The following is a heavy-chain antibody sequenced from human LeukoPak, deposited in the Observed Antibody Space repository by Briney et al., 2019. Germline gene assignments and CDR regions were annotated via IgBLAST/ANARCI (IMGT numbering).Heavy chain of an antibody. D-gene: IGHD3-10*01. CDR3: AREGTDQYYYYYMDV. CDR1: GGPIRSHY. Sequence: PSEPLSLTCTVSGGPIRSHYWSWIRQPPGKRPPRLVYIYYSGSTNYNPSLKSRVTISLDTSKNQFSLKLTSVTAADTAVYYCAREGTDQYYYYYMDVWGKGTTVTVSS. V-gene: IGHV4-59*11. CDR2: IYYSGST. J-gene: IGHJ6*03.